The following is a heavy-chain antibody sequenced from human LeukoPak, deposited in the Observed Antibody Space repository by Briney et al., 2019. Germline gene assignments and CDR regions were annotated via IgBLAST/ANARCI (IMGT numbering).Heavy chain of an antibody. CDR1: GFTFSSYS. V-gene: IGHV3-9*01. J-gene: IGHJ4*02. D-gene: IGHD6-6*01. CDR2: ISRNSGSI. CDR3: AKARPYSSSYFDY. Sequence: PGGSLRLSCAASGFTFSSYSMNWVRQAPGKGLEWVSGISRNSGSIGYADSVKGRFTISRDNAKNSLYLQMNSLRAEDTALYYCAKARPYSSSYFDYWGQGTLVTVSS.